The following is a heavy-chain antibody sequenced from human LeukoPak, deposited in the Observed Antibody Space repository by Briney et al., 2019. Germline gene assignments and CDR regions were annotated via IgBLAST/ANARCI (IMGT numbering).Heavy chain of an antibody. CDR2: IFNNGNT. D-gene: IGHD5-18*01. Sequence: SETLSLTCTVSGGSISNYYWSWIRQSAGKGLEWIGRIFNNGNTNYNPSLKSRVTMSIDTSKNQFPLELNSVTAADTAVYYCARDDFPRGFSYGFFDFWGQGTQVTVSS. J-gene: IGHJ4*02. CDR3: ARDDFPRGFSYGFFDF. CDR1: GGSISNYY. V-gene: IGHV4-4*07.